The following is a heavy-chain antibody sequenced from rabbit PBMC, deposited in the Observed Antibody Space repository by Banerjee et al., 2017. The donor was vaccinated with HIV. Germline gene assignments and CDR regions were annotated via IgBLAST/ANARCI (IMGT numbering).Heavy chain of an antibody. J-gene: IGHJ6*01. Sequence: QEQLVESGGGLVQPEGSLTLTCKASGFDFSSDAMCWVRQAPGKGLEWIGCISTGDGTTLYASWVNGRFTISRSTSLNTVTLQMTSLTAADTATYFCARGSTSGLHYFGMDLWGPGTLVTVS. V-gene: IGHV1S47*01. CDR3: ARGSTSGLHYFGMDL. CDR2: ISTGDGTT. CDR1: GFDFSSDA. D-gene: IGHD1-1*01.